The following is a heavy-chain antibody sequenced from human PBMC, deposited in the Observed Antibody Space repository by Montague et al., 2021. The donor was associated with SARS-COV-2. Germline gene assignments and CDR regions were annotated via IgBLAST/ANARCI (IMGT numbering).Heavy chain of an antibody. V-gene: IGHV4-34*01. CDR2: INHSGST. Sequence: SETLSLTCAVYGGSSSGYYWSWIRQPPGKGPEWIGEINHSGSTNYNPSLKSRVTISVDTSKNQFSLKLSSVTAADTAVYYCARGHYVSSWCGIRSCFDYWGQGTLVTVSS. CDR3: ARGHYVSSWCGIRSCFDY. J-gene: IGHJ4*02. CDR1: GGSSSGYY. D-gene: IGHD6-13*01.